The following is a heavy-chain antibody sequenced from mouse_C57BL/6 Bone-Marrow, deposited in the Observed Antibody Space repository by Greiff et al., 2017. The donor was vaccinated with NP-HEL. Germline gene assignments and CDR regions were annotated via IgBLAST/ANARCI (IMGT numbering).Heavy chain of an antibody. CDR1: GYTFTSYW. Sequence: VQLQQSGAELVKPGASVKLSCKASGYTFTSYWMHWVKQRPGQGLEWIGMIHPNSGSTNYNEKFKSKATLTVDKSSSTAYMQLSSLTSEDSAVYYCARIYYDYDLAYWGQGTLVTVSA. CDR2: IHPNSGST. V-gene: IGHV1-64*01. J-gene: IGHJ3*01. D-gene: IGHD2-4*01. CDR3: ARIYYDYDLAY.